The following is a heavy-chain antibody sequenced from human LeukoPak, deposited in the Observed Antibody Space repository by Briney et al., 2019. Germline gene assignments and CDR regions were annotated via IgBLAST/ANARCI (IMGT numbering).Heavy chain of an antibody. V-gene: IGHV3-21*01. CDR3: ARDYGGSSPFDY. D-gene: IGHD4-23*01. CDR2: ISSSSSYI. J-gene: IGHJ4*02. CDR1: GFTFSSYS. Sequence: KAGGSLRLSCAASGFTFSSYSMNWVRQAPGKGLEGVSSISSSSSYIYYADSVKGRFTISRDNAKNSLYLQMNSLRAEDTAVYYCARDYGGSSPFDYWGQGTLVTVSS.